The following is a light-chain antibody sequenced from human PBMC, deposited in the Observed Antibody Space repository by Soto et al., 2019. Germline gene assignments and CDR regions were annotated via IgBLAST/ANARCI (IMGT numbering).Light chain of an antibody. CDR2: DAS. J-gene: IGKJ5*01. V-gene: IGKV3-11*01. CDR3: QQRSNWPT. CDR1: QSVSSY. Sequence: EIVLTQSPATLSLSPGARAPLSCRARQSVSSYLAWYQQNPGQAPRLLIYDASNRATGIPARFSGSGSGTDFTLTISSLEPEDFAVYYCQQRSNWPTFGQGTRLEIK.